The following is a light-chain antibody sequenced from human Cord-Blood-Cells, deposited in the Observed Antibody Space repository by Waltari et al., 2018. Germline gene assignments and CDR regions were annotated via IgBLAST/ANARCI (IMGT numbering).Light chain of an antibody. CDR3: QQYGSSLT. V-gene: IGKV3-20*01. Sequence: EIVLTQSPGTLSLSPGERATLSCRASQSVSSSYLAWYQKNPGQAPRLRIYGASSRATGIPDRFSGSGSGTDFTLTISRLEPEDFAVYYCQQYGSSLTVGGGTKVEIK. J-gene: IGKJ4*01. CDR2: GAS. CDR1: QSVSSSY.